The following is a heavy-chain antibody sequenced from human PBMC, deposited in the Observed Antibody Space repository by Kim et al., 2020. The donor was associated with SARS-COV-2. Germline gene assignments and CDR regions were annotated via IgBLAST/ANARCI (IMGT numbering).Heavy chain of an antibody. Sequence: SETLSLTCAVSGYSISSSNWWGWMRQSPGKGLEWIGYMHYSGSFYYNPSLTSRVTMSVDTSKNQFSLRMASVTAVDTAVYHCARSDSSAYYFDYWGQGILFTVSS. CDR2: MHYSGSF. J-gene: IGHJ4*02. D-gene: IGHD3-22*01. V-gene: IGHV4-28*05. CDR1: GYSISSSNW. CDR3: ARSDSSAYYFDY.